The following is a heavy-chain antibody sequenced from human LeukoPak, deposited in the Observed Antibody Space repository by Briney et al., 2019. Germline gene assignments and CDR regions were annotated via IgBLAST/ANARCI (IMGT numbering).Heavy chain of an antibody. CDR2: IYYSGST. CDR1: GGSISSYY. J-gene: IGHJ4*02. D-gene: IGHD4-23*01. Sequence: SETLSLTCTVSGGSISSYYWSWSRQPPGKGLEWIGYIYYSGSTNYNPSLKSRVTISVDTSKNQFSLKLSSVTAADTAVYYCAATTTVVTPVFYWGQGTLVTVSS. V-gene: IGHV4-59*01. CDR3: AATTTVVTPVFY.